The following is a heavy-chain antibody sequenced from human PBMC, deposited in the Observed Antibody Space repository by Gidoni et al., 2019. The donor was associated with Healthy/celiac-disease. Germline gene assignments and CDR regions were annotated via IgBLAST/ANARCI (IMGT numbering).Heavy chain of an antibody. CDR2: IYWDDDK. CDR3: AHRGLDDSSGYSLRY. D-gene: IGHD3-22*01. Sequence: QITLKESGPTLVKPTQTLTLTCTFSGFSLSTSGVGVGWIRQPPGKALEWLALIYWDDDKRYSPSLKSRLTITKDTSKNQVVLTMTNMDPVDTATYYCAHRGLDDSSGYSLRYWGQGTLVTVSS. CDR1: GFSLSTSGVG. V-gene: IGHV2-5*02. J-gene: IGHJ4*02.